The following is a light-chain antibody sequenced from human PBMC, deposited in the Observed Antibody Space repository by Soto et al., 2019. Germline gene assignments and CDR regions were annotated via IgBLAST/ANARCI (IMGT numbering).Light chain of an antibody. Sequence: EDVLTQSPATVSLSQKERATLSCRASQTPNINFLACYQQKPGQAPRLLIYDASNRATGIPARFSGSGSGTDFTLTISSLEAEDVAVDYCQHCSNWPRPFGQ. CDR2: DAS. CDR3: QHCSNWPRP. CDR1: QTPNIN. J-gene: IGKJ1*01. V-gene: IGKV3-11*01.